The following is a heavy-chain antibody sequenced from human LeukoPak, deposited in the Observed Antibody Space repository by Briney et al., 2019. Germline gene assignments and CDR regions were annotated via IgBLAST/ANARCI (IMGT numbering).Heavy chain of an antibody. CDR2: IRQDGSQK. Sequence: PGGSLRLSCAASGFTFSSYWISWVRQAPGKGLEWVATIRQDGSQKYYVDSVKGRFTISRDNAKNSLFLQLHHPRAEDTAVYYCSRLSAMLRGPEPFYYIEYWGQGILVTDSS. V-gene: IGHV3-7*01. CDR3: SRLSAMLRGPEPFYYIEY. J-gene: IGHJ4*02. D-gene: IGHD3-10*01. CDR1: GFTFSSYW.